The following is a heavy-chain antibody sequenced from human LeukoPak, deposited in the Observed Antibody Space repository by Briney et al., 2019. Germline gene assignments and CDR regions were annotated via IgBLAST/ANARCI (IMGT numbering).Heavy chain of an antibody. CDR1: GYTFTGYY. CDR2: INPNSGGT. D-gene: IGHD6-13*01. CDR3: ARAGYSSSWTNWFDP. V-gene: IGHV1-2*06. Sequence: ASVKVSFKASGYTFTGYYMHWVRQAPGQGLEWMGRINPNSGGTNYAQKFQGRVTMTRDTSISTAYMELSRLRSDDTAVYYCARAGYSSSWTNWFDPWGQGTLVTVSS. J-gene: IGHJ5*02.